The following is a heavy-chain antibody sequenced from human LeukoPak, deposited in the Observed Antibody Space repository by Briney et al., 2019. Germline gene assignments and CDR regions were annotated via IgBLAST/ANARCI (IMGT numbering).Heavy chain of an antibody. J-gene: IGHJ1*01. V-gene: IGHV4-38-2*01. Sequence: SETLSLTCAVFGYSISSGYYWGWIRQPPGKGLEWIGSMYHSGSTNYNPSLKSRVTISVDTSKNQFSLNPSSVTAADTAVYYCARGGGTVTTEPEYFQHWGQGTLVTVSS. D-gene: IGHD4-17*01. CDR1: GYSISSGYY. CDR2: MYHSGST. CDR3: ARGGGTVTTEPEYFQH.